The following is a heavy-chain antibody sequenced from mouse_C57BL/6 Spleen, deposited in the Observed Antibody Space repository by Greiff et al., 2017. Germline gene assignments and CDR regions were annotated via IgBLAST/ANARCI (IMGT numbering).Heavy chain of an antibody. D-gene: IGHD2-4*01. V-gene: IGHV5-4*01. CDR1: GFTFSSYA. J-gene: IGHJ3*01. Sequence: EVMLVESGGGLVKPGGSLKLSCAASGFTFSSYAMSWVRQTPEKRLEWVATISDGGSYTYYPDNVKGRFTISRDNAKNNLYLQMSHLKSEDTAMYYCARDSLYDYEGWFAYWGQGTLVTVSA. CDR2: ISDGGSYT. CDR3: ARDSLYDYEGWFAY.